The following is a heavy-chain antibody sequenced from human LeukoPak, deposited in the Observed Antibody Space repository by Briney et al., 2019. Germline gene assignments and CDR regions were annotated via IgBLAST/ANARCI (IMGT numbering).Heavy chain of an antibody. CDR1: GGSFSGYY. V-gene: IGHV4-34*01. CDR3: ASSTRWGDYFDY. CDR2: INHSGST. Sequence: SETLSLTCAVSGGSFSGYYWSWIRQPPGKGLEWIGEINHSGSTNYNPSLKSRVTISVDTSKNQFSLKVRSVTAADTAVYYCASSTRWGDYFDYWGQGTLVTVSS. D-gene: IGHD3-16*01. J-gene: IGHJ4*02.